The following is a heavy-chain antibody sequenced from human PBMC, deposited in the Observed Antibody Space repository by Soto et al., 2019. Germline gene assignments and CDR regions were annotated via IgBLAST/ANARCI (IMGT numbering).Heavy chain of an antibody. D-gene: IGHD2-2*01. CDR1: GDLFNNYA. J-gene: IGHJ4*02. Sequence: QVQLVQSGAEVKEPGSSVKVSCKATGDLFNNYAFNWVRQAPGQGLEWMGRISPLFSTTNYAQKFQGRVTMGADELTTIVYLEVSNLESEDSDIYYCAAFSSVAAAAYFTFWGQGTLVTV. V-gene: IGHV1-69*01. CDR3: AAFSSVAAAAYFTF. CDR2: ISPLFSTT.